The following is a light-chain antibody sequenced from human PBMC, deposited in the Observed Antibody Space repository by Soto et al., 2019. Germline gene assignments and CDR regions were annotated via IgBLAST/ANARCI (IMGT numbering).Light chain of an antibody. CDR1: QSVSSNY. CDR2: GAS. V-gene: IGKV3-20*01. J-gene: IGKJ1*01. Sequence: EVVLTQSPSTLSLSPGERATPPCRDSQSVSSNYLAWYQQKPGQAPRLLIYGASSRATGIPDRVSGSGSGTDFTLTISSLEPEDFAVYYCQHYGSSPETFGQGTKVDIK. CDR3: QHYGSSPET.